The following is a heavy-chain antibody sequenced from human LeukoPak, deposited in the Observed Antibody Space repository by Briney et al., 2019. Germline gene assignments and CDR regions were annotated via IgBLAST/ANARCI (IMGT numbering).Heavy chain of an antibody. CDR1: GGSVSPYY. V-gene: IGHV4-34*01. Sequence: SETLSLTCTVSGGSVSPYYWSWIRQPPGKGLEWIGEINHSGSTNYNPSLKSRVTISVDTSKNQFSLKLSSVTAADTAVYYCASSSWGRDYWGQGTLVTVSS. CDR3: ASSSWGRDY. CDR2: INHSGST. J-gene: IGHJ4*02. D-gene: IGHD3-16*01.